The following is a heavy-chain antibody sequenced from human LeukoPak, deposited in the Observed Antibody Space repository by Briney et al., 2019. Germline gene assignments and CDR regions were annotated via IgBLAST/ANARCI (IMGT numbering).Heavy chain of an antibody. CDR2: IIAIFGTA. D-gene: IGHD7-27*01. V-gene: IGHV1-69*05. CDR3: ARKTLNCGSSGQRYYFDY. CDR1: GGTFSSYT. Sequence: SVKVSCKASGGTFSSYTISWVRQAPGQRLEWMVRIIAIFGTAKYAQKFQRRVTITMDESTSKAYMELSSLRSEDTAVYYCARKTLNCGSSGQRYYFDYWGQGTLVTVSS. J-gene: IGHJ4*02.